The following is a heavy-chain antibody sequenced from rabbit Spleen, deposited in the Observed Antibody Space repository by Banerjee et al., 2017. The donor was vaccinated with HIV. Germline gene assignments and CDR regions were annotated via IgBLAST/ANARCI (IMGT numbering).Heavy chain of an antibody. CDR1: GIDFSSYG. D-gene: IGHD8-1*01. CDR3: ARDTGSSFSSYGMDL. Sequence: QEQLVESGGGLVTLGGSLKLSCKASGIDFSSYGISWVRQAPGKGLEWIAYMYAGSSGSTYSATWAKGRFTISKTSSTTVTLQMSSLTVADTATYFCARDTGSSFSSYGMDLWGPGTLVTVS. V-gene: IGHV1S45*01. J-gene: IGHJ6*01. CDR2: MYAGSSGST.